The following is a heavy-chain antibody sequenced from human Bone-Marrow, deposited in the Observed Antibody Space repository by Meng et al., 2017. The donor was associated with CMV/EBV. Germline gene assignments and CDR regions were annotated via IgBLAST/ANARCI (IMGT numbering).Heavy chain of an antibody. CDR1: GFTFSSYS. CDR2: ISSSGSTI. J-gene: IGHJ5*02. V-gene: IGHV3-48*04. Sequence: GESLKISCAASGFTFSSYSMNWVRQAPGKGLEWVSYISSSGSTIYYADSVKGRFTISRDNAKNSLYLQMNSLRAEDTAVYYCARDGVTIFGVVIGVNWFDPWDQGTLVTVSS. CDR3: ARDGVTIFGVVIGVNWFDP. D-gene: IGHD3-3*01.